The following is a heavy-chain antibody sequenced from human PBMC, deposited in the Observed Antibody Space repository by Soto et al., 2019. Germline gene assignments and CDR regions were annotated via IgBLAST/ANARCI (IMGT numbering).Heavy chain of an antibody. V-gene: IGHV1-69*13. J-gene: IGHJ6*02. CDR3: ARARLSNGDPNIYFFYGLDV. D-gene: IGHD3-10*01. CDR2: VIPLFRKT. CDR1: GDMFRNSA. Sequence: SVKVSCKASGDMFRNSAFSWVRQAPGQGLAWMGVVIPLFRKTDVAQKFQGRVNFTADESTSSLYMEVSSLTSEDTAVYYCARARLSNGDPNIYFFYGLDVWGQGTTVTVSS.